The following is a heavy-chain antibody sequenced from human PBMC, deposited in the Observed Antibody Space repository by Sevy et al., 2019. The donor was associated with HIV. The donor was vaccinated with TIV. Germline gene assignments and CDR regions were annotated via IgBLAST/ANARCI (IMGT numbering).Heavy chain of an antibody. CDR1: GGSFSGYY. CDR2: INHSGST. V-gene: IGHV4-34*01. J-gene: IGHJ4*02. CDR3: ARGGEYNRNDGPGVDFDY. Sequence: SETLSLTCAVYGGSFSGYYWSWIRQPPEKGLEWIGEINHSGSTNYNPSLKSRVTISVDTSKNQFSLKLSSVTAADTAVYYCARGGEYNRNDGPGVDFDYWGQGTLVTVSS. D-gene: IGHD1-1*01.